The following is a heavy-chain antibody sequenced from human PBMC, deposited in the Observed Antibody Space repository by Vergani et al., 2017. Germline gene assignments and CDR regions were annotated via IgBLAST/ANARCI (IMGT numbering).Heavy chain of an antibody. J-gene: IGHJ1*01. CDR1: GFTFSSYA. Sequence: EVQLLESGGGLVQPGGSLRLSCAASGFTFSSYAMSWVRQAPGKGLEWVSAISGSTYYADSVKGRFTISRDNSKNTLYLQMNSLRAEDTAVYYCARGSREYFQHWGQGTLVTVSS. V-gene: IGHV3-23*01. CDR3: ARGSREYFQH. CDR2: ISGST.